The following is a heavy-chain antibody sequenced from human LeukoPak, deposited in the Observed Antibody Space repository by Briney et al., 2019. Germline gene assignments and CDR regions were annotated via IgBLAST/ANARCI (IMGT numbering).Heavy chain of an antibody. CDR2: IYYSGST. Sequence: SETLSLTCTVSGGPISSSNYYWGWIRQPPGKGLEWIGSIYYSGSTYYDPSLKSRVTMSVDTSKNQFSLKLSSVTAADTAVYYCARIEKWVYYFDYWGQGTLVTAPS. CDR3: ARIEKWVYYFDY. CDR1: GGPISSSNYY. D-gene: IGHD2-8*01. J-gene: IGHJ4*02. V-gene: IGHV4-39*01.